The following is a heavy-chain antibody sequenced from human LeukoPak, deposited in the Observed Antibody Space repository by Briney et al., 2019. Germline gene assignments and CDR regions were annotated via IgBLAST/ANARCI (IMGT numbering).Heavy chain of an antibody. Sequence: GGSLRLSCAASGFTFDDYARHWVQHAPGKGLEWVTGISWNSGSIAYADSVKGRFTISRDNAKSSLYLQMNSLRAEDTALYYCAKDMQYQLLRCFDYWGQGTLVTVSS. J-gene: IGHJ4*02. CDR2: ISWNSGSI. CDR3: AKDMQYQLLRCFDY. CDR1: GFTFDDYA. D-gene: IGHD2-2*01. V-gene: IGHV3-9*01.